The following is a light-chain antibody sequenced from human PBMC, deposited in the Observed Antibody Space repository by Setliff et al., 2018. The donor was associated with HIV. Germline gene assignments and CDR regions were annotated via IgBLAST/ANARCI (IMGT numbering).Light chain of an antibody. CDR1: NIRSKS. J-gene: IGLJ1*01. CDR3: QVWDGSSDHFV. V-gene: IGLV3-21*03. CDR2: EDS. Sequence: SYELTQPPSVSVAPGKTARMTCEGNNIRSKSVHWYQQKPDQAPVLVVYEDSDRPSGIPERISGSKSGNTATLSTSRVEAGDEADYYCQVWDGSSDHFVFGSGTKV.